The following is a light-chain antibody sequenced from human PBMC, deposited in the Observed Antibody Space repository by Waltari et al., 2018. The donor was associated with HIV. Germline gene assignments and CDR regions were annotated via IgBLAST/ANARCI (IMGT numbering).Light chain of an antibody. CDR2: VVT. Sequence: QSALTQPASVSGSPGQSITISCAGTSSDVGHYNLVSWYHQHPGNPPKLIVFVVTNRPSGLSSRFSGSKSDNTASLTISGLQAEDEADYYCCSYTTSDTWVFGGGTKLTVL. V-gene: IGLV2-14*01. CDR3: CSYTTSDTWV. CDR1: SSDVGHYNL. J-gene: IGLJ3*02.